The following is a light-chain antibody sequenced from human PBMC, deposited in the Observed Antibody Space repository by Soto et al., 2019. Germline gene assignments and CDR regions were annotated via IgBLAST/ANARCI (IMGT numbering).Light chain of an antibody. Sequence: QSALTQPASVSGSPGQSITISCTGTNSDVGGYNSVSWYQQHPGKAPKLLIYSNNQRPSGVPDRFSGSRSGTSASLAISGLRSEDEADYYCAAWDDSLSGEVFGTGTKVTVL. J-gene: IGLJ1*01. V-gene: IGLV1-47*02. CDR2: SNN. CDR3: AAWDDSLSGEV. CDR1: NSDVGGYNS.